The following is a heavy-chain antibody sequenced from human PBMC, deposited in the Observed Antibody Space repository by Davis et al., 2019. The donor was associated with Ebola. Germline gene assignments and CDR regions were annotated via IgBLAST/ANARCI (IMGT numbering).Heavy chain of an antibody. CDR2: ISTYSGNT. CDR1: GYTFANYE. CDR3: ARDLLRDIVVVVAATTPGY. D-gene: IGHD2-15*01. J-gene: IGHJ4*02. V-gene: IGHV1-18*04. Sequence: ASVKVSCKASGYTFANYEISWVRQAPGEGLEWMGWISTYSGNTNYAQKLQGRVTMTTDTSTSTAYMELRSLRSDDTAVYYCARDLLRDIVVVVAATTPGYWGQGTLVTVSS.